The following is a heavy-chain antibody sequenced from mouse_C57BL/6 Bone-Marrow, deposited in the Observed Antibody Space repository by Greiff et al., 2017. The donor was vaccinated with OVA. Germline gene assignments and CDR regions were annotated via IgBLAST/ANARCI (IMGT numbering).Heavy chain of an antibody. CDR1: GYTFTSYW. Sequence: QVQLKQPGAELVKPGASVKLSCKASGYTFTSYWMHWVKQRPGQGLEWIGMIHPNSGSTNYNEKFKSKATLTVDKSSSTAYMQLSSLTSEDSAVYYCAREDDGYYPFAYWGQGTLVTVSA. J-gene: IGHJ3*01. D-gene: IGHD2-3*01. CDR3: AREDDGYYPFAY. CDR2: IHPNSGST. V-gene: IGHV1-64*01.